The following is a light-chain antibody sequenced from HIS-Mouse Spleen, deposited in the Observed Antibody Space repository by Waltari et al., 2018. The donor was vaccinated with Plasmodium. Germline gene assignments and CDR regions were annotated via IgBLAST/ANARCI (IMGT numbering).Light chain of an antibody. V-gene: IGLV3-10*01. CDR1: ALPKNY. CDR3: YSTDSSGNHRV. J-gene: IGLJ3*02. Sequence: SYELTQPPSVSVSPGQTARITCSGDALPKNYTYCYQQKPGQAPVLVIYEDSKRPSGIPERFSGSSSGTMATLTISGAQVEDEADYYCYSTDSSGNHRVFGGGTKLTVL. CDR2: EDS.